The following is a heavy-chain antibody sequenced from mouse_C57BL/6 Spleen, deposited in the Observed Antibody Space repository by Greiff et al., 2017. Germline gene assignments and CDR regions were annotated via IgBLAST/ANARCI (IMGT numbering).Heavy chain of an antibody. CDR3: ARGWDVAY. J-gene: IGHJ3*01. V-gene: IGHV1-69*01. Sequence: QVQLQQSGAELVMPGASVKLSCKASGYTFTSYWMHWVKQRPGQGLEWIGEIDPSDSYTNYNQKFKGKSTLTVDKSSSTAYMQLSSLTSEDSAVYYCARGWDVAYWGQGTLVTVSA. CDR1: GYTFTSYW. CDR2: IDPSDSYT. D-gene: IGHD4-1*01.